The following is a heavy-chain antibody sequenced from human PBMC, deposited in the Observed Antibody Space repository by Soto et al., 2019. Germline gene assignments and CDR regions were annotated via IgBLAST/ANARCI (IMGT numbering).Heavy chain of an antibody. J-gene: IGHJ2*01. Sequence: QVQLQQWGAGPLRPLETLSLTCGVSGGSLSGYYWAWTRQSPGKGLAWIGEVNERGSINYNPSLKSRVSISVDRSKNHYSLNLRSVTAADTAVYYCARESHDILTGPPWVWYFDLWGRGNLVTVSS. CDR2: VNERGSI. CDR1: GGSLSGYY. V-gene: IGHV4-34*01. D-gene: IGHD3-9*01. CDR3: ARESHDILTGPPWVWYFDL.